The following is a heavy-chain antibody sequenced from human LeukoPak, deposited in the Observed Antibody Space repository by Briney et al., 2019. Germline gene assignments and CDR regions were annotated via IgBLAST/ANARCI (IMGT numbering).Heavy chain of an antibody. D-gene: IGHD3-22*01. Sequence: SETLSLTCTVSGGSISSYYWSWIRQPPGKGLEWIGYIYYSGSTNYNPSLKSRVTISVDTSKNQFSLKLSSVTAADTAVYYCARVDRDYYDSSGGWFDPWGQGTLVTVSS. CDR2: IYYSGST. J-gene: IGHJ5*02. CDR1: GGSISSYY. V-gene: IGHV4-59*01. CDR3: ARVDRDYYDSSGGWFDP.